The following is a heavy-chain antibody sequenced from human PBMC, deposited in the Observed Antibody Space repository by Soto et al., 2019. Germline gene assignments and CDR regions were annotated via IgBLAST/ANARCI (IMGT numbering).Heavy chain of an antibody. CDR1: GGSISSGGYY. V-gene: IGHV4-31*03. J-gene: IGHJ6*02. D-gene: IGHD6-19*01. CDR2: IYYSGST. Sequence: SSETLSLTCTVSGGSISSGGYYWSWIRQHPGKGLEWIGYIYYSGSTYYNPSLKSRVTISVDTSKNQFSLKLSSVTAADTAVYYCARDTSAVAGRVDYYYGMDVWGQGTTVTVSS. CDR3: ARDTSAVAGRVDYYYGMDV.